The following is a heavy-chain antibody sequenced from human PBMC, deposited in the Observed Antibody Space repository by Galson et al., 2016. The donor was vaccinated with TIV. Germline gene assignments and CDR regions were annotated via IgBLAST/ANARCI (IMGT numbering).Heavy chain of an antibody. CDR1: GGSLSCKY. CDR2: IYHTGDT. D-gene: IGHD3-16*01. Sequence: SETLSLTCAVYGGSLSCKYWSWIRQPPGKGLEWIGDIYHTGDTDYSPSLKSRLTISIDTSKNQFSLKMNSVSAADTAVYYCARGVRLGRIFSQSSHFDDWGRGTQATDSS. J-gene: IGHJ4*02. V-gene: IGHV4-34*01. CDR3: ARGVRLGRIFSQSSHFDD.